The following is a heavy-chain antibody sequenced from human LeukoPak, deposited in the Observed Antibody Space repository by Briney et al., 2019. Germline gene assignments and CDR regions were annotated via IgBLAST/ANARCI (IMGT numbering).Heavy chain of an antibody. Sequence: SGTLSLTCAVSGGSISSSNWWSWVRQPPGKGLAWIGEIYHSGSTNYNPSLKSRVTISVDKSKNQFSLKLSSVTAADTAVYYCARAQPHDILTGYYIDYWGQGTLVTVSS. J-gene: IGHJ4*02. V-gene: IGHV4-4*02. CDR3: ARAQPHDILTGYYIDY. CDR2: IYHSGST. D-gene: IGHD3-9*01. CDR1: GGSISSSNW.